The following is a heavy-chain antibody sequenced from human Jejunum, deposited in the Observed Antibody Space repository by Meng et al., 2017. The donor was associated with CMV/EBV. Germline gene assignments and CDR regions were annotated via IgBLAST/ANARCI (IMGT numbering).Heavy chain of an antibody. D-gene: IGHD4-23*01. V-gene: IGHV3-23*01. Sequence: AAGFRLSSPGMNWIRQAPGKGLEWVASITLNGNTAYYAESAKGRFTISKDNSKNTLYLQMTSLTGDDTAVYYCSRDRWSEGSADVWGQGTVVTVSS. CDR2: ITLNGNTA. CDR3: SRDRWSEGSADV. CDR1: GFRLSSPG. J-gene: IGHJ3*01.